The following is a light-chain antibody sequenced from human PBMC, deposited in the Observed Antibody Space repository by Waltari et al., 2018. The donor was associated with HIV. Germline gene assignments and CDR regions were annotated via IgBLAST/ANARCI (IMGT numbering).Light chain of an antibody. CDR1: SSAVGGYNY. Sequence: QSALTQPPSASGPPGQSVTISCTATSSAVGGYNYVSWYQQHPGKAPKLMIYEVSKWPSGVPDRFSGSKSGNTASLTVSGLQAEDEADYYCSSYAGSNNLVFGGGTKLTVL. CDR2: EVS. J-gene: IGLJ2*01. V-gene: IGLV2-8*01. CDR3: SSYAGSNNLV.